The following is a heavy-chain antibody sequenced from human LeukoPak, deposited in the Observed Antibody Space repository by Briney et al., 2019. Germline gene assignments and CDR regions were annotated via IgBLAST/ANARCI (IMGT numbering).Heavy chain of an antibody. CDR1: GGSISSYY. D-gene: IGHD6-19*01. J-gene: IGHJ4*02. V-gene: IGHV4-59*05. CDR2: IYYSGTT. Sequence: PSETLSLTCTVSGGSISSYYWSWIRQPPGKGLEWIGSIYYSGTTYYNPSLKSRVTISADTSKNQFSLKLSSVTAADTAVYYCAGGRSSVLGYWGQGTLVTVSS. CDR3: AGGRSSVLGY.